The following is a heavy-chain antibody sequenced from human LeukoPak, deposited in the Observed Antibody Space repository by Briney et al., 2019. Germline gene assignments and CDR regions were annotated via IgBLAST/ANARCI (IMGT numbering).Heavy chain of an antibody. Sequence: SETLSLTCTVSGYSISSGYYWGRIRQPPGKGLEWIGYIYYSGSTNYNPSLKSRVTLSVDTSRNQFSLSLRSMTAADTAVYYCARTEPSGTTSHWGQGTLVTVSS. V-gene: IGHV4-38-2*02. CDR1: GYSISSGYY. J-gene: IGHJ4*02. CDR2: IYYSGST. CDR3: ARTEPSGTTSH. D-gene: IGHD1-1*01.